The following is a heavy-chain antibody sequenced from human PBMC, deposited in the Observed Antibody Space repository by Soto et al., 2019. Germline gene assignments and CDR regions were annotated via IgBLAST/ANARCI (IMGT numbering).Heavy chain of an antibody. D-gene: IGHD2-2*01. J-gene: IGHJ6*02. CDR1: GYSFTSYW. Sequence: GESLKISCKGSGYSFTSYWISWVRQMPGKGLEWMGRIDPSDSYTNYSPSFQGHVTVSADKSISTAYLQWSSLKASDTAMYYCATRGYCSSTSCPESYYYYGMDVWGQGTTVTVS. CDR3: ATRGYCSSTSCPESYYYYGMDV. CDR2: IDPSDSYT. V-gene: IGHV5-10-1*01.